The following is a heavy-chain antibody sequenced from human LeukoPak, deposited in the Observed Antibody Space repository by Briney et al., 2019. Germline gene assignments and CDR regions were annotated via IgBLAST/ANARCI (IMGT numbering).Heavy chain of an antibody. CDR1: GDSISSSEYY. Sequence: PSETLSLTCSVSGDSISSSEYYWGWIRQSPGKGLEWIGSVSYGGGTYNNPSLKTRVTMSVDTSKNQFSLRLSPVTAADTAVYFCARDSRYCRGGNCHLRFDYWGQGVLVTVSS. J-gene: IGHJ4*02. D-gene: IGHD2-15*01. CDR3: ARDSRYCRGGNCHLRFDY. V-gene: IGHV4-39*07. CDR2: VSYGGGT.